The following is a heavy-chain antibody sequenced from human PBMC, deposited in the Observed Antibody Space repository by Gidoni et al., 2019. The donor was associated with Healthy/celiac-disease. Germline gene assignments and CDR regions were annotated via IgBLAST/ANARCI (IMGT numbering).Heavy chain of an antibody. D-gene: IGHD3-10*01. V-gene: IGHV3-7*01. CDR3: ARVGPPSGNLFFDY. J-gene: IGHJ4*02. Sequence: EVQLVESGGGLVQPGGALRLSCAASGFTFSRYWLSWVRQAPGKGLEWVANIKQDGSEKYYVDSVKGRFTISRDNAKNSLYLQMNSLRAEDTAVYYCARVGPPSGNLFFDYWGQGTLVTVSS. CDR1: GFTFSRYW. CDR2: IKQDGSEK.